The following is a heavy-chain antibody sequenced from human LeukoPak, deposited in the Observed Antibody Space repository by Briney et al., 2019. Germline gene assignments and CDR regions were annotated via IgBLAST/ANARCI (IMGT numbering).Heavy chain of an antibody. CDR2: IYYSGST. CDR3: ARDAIAAAGLFDY. J-gene: IGHJ4*02. D-gene: IGHD6-13*01. Sequence: PSETLSLTCTVSGGSISSYYWSWIRQPPGKGLEWIGYIYYSGSTNYNPSLKSRVTISVDTSKNQFSLKLSSVTAADTAVYYCARDAIAAAGLFDYWGQGTLVTVSS. V-gene: IGHV4-59*12. CDR1: GGSISSYY.